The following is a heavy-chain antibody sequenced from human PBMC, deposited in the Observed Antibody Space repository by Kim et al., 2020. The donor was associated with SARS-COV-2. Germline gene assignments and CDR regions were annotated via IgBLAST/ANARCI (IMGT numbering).Heavy chain of an antibody. CDR3: ARHRAFDSSGYSNPHFDF. J-gene: IGHJ4*02. V-gene: IGHV4-39*01. CDR2: TYYSGST. Sequence: SDTLSLTCTVSGGSISSSSYYWGWIRQPPGKGLEWIGSTYYSGSTYYNPSLKSLVTISVDTSKNQFSLKLGSVTAADTAVYYCARHRAFDSSGYSNPHFDFWGKGTRVTVTS. D-gene: IGHD3-22*01. CDR1: GGSISSSSYY.